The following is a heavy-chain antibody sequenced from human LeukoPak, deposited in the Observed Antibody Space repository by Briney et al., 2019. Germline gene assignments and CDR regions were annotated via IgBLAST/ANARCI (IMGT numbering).Heavy chain of an antibody. CDR3: ARLDYYYYYMDV. CDR1: GGSISSSSYY. J-gene: IGHJ6*03. CDR2: IYYSGST. V-gene: IGHV4-39*07. Sequence: SETLSLTCTVSGGSISSSSYYWGWIRQPPGKGLEWIGSIYYSGSTYYNPSLKSRVTISVDTSKNQFSLKLSSVTAADTAVYYCARLDYYYYYMDVWGKGTTVTVSS.